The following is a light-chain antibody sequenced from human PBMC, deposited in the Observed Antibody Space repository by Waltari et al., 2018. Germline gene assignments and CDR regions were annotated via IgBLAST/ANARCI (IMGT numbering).Light chain of an antibody. CDR2: DVN. CDR3: SSYTRRNSVRG. V-gene: IGLV2-14*01. J-gene: IGLJ3*02. Sequence: QSALTQPASVSGSPGQSITISCSGISRDVGDYRFVSWYQQHPGKAPKLMIFDVNKRPSWVFMRFAGSNCGDTASLTISGLQAEDEADDFCSSYTRRNSVRGFGGGTKLTVL. CDR1: SRDVGDYRF.